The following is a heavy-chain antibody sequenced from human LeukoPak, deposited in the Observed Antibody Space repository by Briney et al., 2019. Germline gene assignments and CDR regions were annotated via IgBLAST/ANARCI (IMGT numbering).Heavy chain of an antibody. J-gene: IGHJ3*02. Sequence: GGCLRLFCAASGFTFSNAWMSWVRQAPGKGVEWVGRIKSKTDGGTTDYAAPVKGRFTISRDDSKNTLYLQMNSVKTEDTAVYYCTTPTGSYWKAFDIWGQGTMVTVSS. CDR1: GFTFSNAW. V-gene: IGHV3-15*01. CDR2: IKSKTDGGTT. CDR3: TTPTGSYWKAFDI. D-gene: IGHD1-26*01.